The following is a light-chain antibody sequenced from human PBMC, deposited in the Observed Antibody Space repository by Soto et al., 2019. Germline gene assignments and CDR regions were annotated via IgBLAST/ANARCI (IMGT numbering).Light chain of an antibody. CDR3: QQSYNTPCT. CDR2: SAA. V-gene: IGKV1-39*01. CDR1: QSINSY. Sequence: DIQMTQSPSSLSASVGDGVTITCRASQSINSYLNWYQQKPGKAPKLLIYSAASLQVGVPSRFSGSGSGTDFTLSISSLQPEDFATYYCQQSYNTPCTFGQGTKVEIK. J-gene: IGKJ1*01.